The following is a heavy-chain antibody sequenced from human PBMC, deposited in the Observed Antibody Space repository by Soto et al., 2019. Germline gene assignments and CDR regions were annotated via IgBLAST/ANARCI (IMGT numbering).Heavy chain of an antibody. Sequence: SETLSLTCAVSGGSISRGGYSWSLIRQPPGKGLEWIGYIYHSGSTYYNPSLKSRVTISVDRSKNQFSLKLSSVTAADTAVYYCARGRDYGDGYYYYGMDVWGQGTTVTVSS. CDR2: IYHSGST. V-gene: IGHV4-30-2*01. D-gene: IGHD4-17*01. CDR1: GGSISRGGYS. CDR3: ARGRDYGDGYYYYGMDV. J-gene: IGHJ6*02.